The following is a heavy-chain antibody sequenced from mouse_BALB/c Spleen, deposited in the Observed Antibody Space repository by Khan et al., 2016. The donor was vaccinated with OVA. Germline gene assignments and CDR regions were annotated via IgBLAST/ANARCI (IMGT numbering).Heavy chain of an antibody. CDR3: AMGRTY. CDR1: GYSITSDYA. CDR2: ITYSGST. V-gene: IGHV3-2*02. Sequence: EVQLQESGPGLVKPSQSLSLTCTVTGYSITSDYAWNWIRQFPGNKLEWIGYITYSGSTSYRPSLKSRISITRDTSKNQFFLQLNSVTTEDTATYYCAMGRTYWGQGTLVTVSA. D-gene: IGHD4-1*01. J-gene: IGHJ3*01.